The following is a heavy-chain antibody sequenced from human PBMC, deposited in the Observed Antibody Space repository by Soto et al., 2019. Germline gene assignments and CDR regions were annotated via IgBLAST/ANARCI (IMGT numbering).Heavy chain of an antibody. V-gene: IGHV1-69*06. CDR3: ELSPGGDFSWFDP. Sequence: QVQLMQSGAEVKKPGSSVRVSCKASGGSFSAYGFCWIRQAPGQGLEWVGGTIPMSGKTHYAQKFQDRVTSTADKSTTTISLDMSRLRSEDTAIYYCELSPGGDFSWFDPWGQGTLVIVSS. J-gene: IGHJ5*02. D-gene: IGHD3-16*01. CDR2: TIPMSGKT. CDR1: GGSFSAYG.